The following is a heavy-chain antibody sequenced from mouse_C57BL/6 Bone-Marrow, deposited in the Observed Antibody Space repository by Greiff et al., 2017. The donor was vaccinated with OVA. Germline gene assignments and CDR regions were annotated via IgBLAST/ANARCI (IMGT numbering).Heavy chain of an antibody. Sequence: QVHVKQPGAELVKPGASVKMSCKASGYTFTSYWITWVKQRPGQGLEWIGDIYPGSGSTNYNEKFKSKATLTVDTSSSTAYMQLSSLTSEDSAVYYCARALITTVVADYWGQGTTLTVSS. V-gene: IGHV1-55*01. J-gene: IGHJ2*01. CDR3: ARALITTVVADY. CDR2: IYPGSGST. CDR1: GYTFTSYW. D-gene: IGHD1-1*01.